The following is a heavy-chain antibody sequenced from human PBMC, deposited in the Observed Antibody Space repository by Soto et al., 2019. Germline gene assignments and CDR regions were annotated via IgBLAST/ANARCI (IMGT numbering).Heavy chain of an antibody. CDR1: GFTFSSYG. D-gene: IGHD1-26*01. CDR2: ISYDGSNK. V-gene: IGHV3-30*18. Sequence: GGSLRLSCAASGFTFSSYGMHWVRQAPGKGLEWVAVISYDGSNKYYADSVKGRFTISRDNSKNTLYLQMNSLRAEDTAVYYCAKVLVGATKIYYYFCGMDVWGQGTTVTVSS. CDR3: AKVLVGATKIYYYFCGMDV. J-gene: IGHJ6*02.